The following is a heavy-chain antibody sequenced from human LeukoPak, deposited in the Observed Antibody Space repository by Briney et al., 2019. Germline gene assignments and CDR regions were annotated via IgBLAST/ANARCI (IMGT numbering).Heavy chain of an antibody. CDR2: INPSGGST. Sequence: ASVKVSCTASGYTFTSYYMHWVRQAPGQGLEWMGIINPSGGSTSYAQKFQGRVTMTRDTSTSTVYMELSSLRSEDTAVYYCARSPPDQLLFSYGGQGTLVTVSS. CDR1: GYTFTSYY. CDR3: ARSPPDQLLFSY. J-gene: IGHJ4*02. V-gene: IGHV1-46*03. D-gene: IGHD2-2*01.